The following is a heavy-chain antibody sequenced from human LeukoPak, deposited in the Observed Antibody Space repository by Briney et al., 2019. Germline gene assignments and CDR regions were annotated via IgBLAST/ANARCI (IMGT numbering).Heavy chain of an antibody. CDR1: GDSVSSNGAV. D-gene: IGHD3-3*01. V-gene: IGHV6-1*01. Sequence: SQTLSLTCAISGDSVSSNGAVWDWIRQSPSRGLEWLGRTYYRSQQWYSDYAPSVKGRITINADTSQNQFSLHLNSVTPEDTAVYYCGRETDFGVVTSWGQGTLVTVSS. CDR3: GRETDFGVVTS. CDR2: TYYRSQQWYS. J-gene: IGHJ4*02.